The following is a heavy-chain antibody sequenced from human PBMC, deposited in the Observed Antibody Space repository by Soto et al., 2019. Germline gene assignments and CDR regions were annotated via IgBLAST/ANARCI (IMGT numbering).Heavy chain of an antibody. CDR1: GFTFNTYD. CDR3: VSSGTALLLRHSWFDT. J-gene: IGHJ5*02. V-gene: IGHV3-21*01. Sequence: EVQLVESGGGLVKPGGSLRLSCAASGFTFNTYDMNWVRQAPGKGLEWVSSITTSSAYIYYADSLKGRITISRDNAKDSLLLQMNSLRAEDTAVYYFVSSGTALLLRHSWFDTWGQGTLVTVSS. CDR2: ITTSSAYI. D-gene: IGHD1-1*01.